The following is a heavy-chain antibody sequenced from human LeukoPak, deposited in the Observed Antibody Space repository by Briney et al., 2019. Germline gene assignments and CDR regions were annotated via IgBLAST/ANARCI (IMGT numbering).Heavy chain of an antibody. Sequence: PSETLSLTCIVSGGSTSGGNYYWGWIRRPPGKGLEWIGGISSSGNTYYNPSLKSRITISIDTSKNHFSLKLSSVTAADTAVYYCARVGTGRNYFNYGMDVWGQGTTVTVSS. V-gene: IGHV4-39*02. CDR1: GGSTSGGNYY. J-gene: IGHJ6*02. CDR3: ARVGTGRNYFNYGMDV. D-gene: IGHD1-7*01. CDR2: ISSSGNT.